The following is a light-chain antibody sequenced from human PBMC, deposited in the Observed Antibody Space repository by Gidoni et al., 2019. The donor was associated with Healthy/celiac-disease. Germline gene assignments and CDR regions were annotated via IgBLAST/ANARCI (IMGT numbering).Light chain of an antibody. V-gene: IGKV3-20*01. CDR3: QQYGSSPYT. CDR2: GAS. CDR1: QSVSSSY. J-gene: IGKJ2*01. Sequence: VLSQSPGTLSLSPGERATLSCRASQSVSSSYLAWYQQKPGQAPRLLTYGASSRATGIPDRFSGSGSGTDFTLTISRLEPEDFAVYYCQQYGSSPYTFGQGTKLEIK.